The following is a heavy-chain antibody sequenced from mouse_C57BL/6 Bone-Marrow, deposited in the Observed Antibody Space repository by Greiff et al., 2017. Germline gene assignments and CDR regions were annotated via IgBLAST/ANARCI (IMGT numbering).Heavy chain of an antibody. CDR2: IYPRSGNT. CDR1: GYTFTSYG. CDR3: AREGDCHWYFDV. Sequence: QVQLKESGAELARPGASVKLSCKASGYTFTSYGISWVKQRTGQGLEWIGEIYPRSGNTYYNEKFKGQATLTADKSSSTAYMELRSLTSEDSAVYFCAREGDCHWYFDVWGTGTTVTVSS. V-gene: IGHV1-81*01. J-gene: IGHJ1*03.